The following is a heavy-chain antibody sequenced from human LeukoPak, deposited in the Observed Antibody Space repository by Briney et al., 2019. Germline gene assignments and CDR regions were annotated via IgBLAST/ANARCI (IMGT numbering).Heavy chain of an antibody. CDR2: ISYEDGTNK. V-gene: IGHV3-30*18. CDR1: GFTFRSYV. D-gene: IGHD3-10*01. J-gene: IGHJ4*02. CDR3: TKERAKEYYESGSYFDF. Sequence: PGRSLRLSCAASGFTFRSYVMHWVRQAPGKGLEWVAAISYEDGTNKYYADSVKGRFTISRDNSKTTLFLQMNSLTAEDTAIYYCTKERAKEYYESGSYFDFWGQGTLVTVSS.